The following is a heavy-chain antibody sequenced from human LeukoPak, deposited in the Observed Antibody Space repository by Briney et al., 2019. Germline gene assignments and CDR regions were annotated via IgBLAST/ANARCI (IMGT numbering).Heavy chain of an antibody. D-gene: IGHD1-26*01. CDR2: IYHSGST. CDR3: AREASYSGSFSDY. J-gene: IGHJ4*02. V-gene: IGHV4-4*02. Sequence: RPSGTLSLTCAVSGGSISSSNWWSWVRQPPGKGLEWIGEIYHSGSTNYNPSLKSRVTIPVDTSKNQFSLKLSSVTAADTAVYYCAREASYSGSFSDYWGQGTLVTVSS. CDR1: GGSISSSNW.